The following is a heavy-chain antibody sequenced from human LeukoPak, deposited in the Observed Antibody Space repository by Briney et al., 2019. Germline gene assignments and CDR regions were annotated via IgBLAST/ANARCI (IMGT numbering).Heavy chain of an antibody. CDR2: IRFNGGDT. J-gene: IGHJ3*01. V-gene: IGHV3-74*01. CDR3: AKEIDGFDV. CDR1: GFTFNNYW. Sequence: GGSLRLSCAASGFTFNNYWMHWVRQAPGMGLVWVSSIRFNGGDTAYADSAKGRFTISRDNAKNTMFLQMNNLRAEDTAVYYCAKEIDGFDVWGQGTLVTVSS.